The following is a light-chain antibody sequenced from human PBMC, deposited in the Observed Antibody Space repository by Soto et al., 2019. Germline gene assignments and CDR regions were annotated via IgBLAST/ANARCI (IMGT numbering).Light chain of an antibody. Sequence: QSALTQPASVSGSPGQSITISCTGTSGDIGSYNRVSWYQQHPGKAPKLIIYEVTDRPSGVSNRFSGSKSGNTASLTISGLQAEDEALYYCSSYTSTTTVRFVFGTGTKVTVL. V-gene: IGLV2-14*01. CDR2: EVT. J-gene: IGLJ1*01. CDR3: SSYTSTTTVRFV. CDR1: SGDIGSYNR.